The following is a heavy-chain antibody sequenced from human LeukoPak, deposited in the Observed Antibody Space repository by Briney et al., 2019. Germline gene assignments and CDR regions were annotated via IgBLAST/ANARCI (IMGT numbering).Heavy chain of an antibody. CDR1: GFTFSGYW. Sequence: GGSLRLSCAASGFTFSGYWMHWVRQAPGKGLVWVSHINSDGSSTTYAESVKGRFTISRDNAKNTLYLQMNSLRAEDTAVYYCARGDSSGYYYHGIDYWGQGTLVTVSS. D-gene: IGHD3-22*01. J-gene: IGHJ4*02. CDR2: INSDGSST. CDR3: ARGDSSGYYYHGIDY. V-gene: IGHV3-74*01.